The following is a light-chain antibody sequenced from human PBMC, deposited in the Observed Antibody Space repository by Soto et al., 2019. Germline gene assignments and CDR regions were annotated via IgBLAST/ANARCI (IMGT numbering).Light chain of an antibody. CDR1: QSVSSSY. J-gene: IGKJ1*01. CDR3: QQYGSSPET. CDR2: GAS. V-gene: IGKV3-20*01. Sequence: EMVLTQSPGTLSLSPGERATLSCRASQSVSSSYLAWYQQKPGQAPRLLIYGASSRATGIPDRFSGSGSGTDFTLTISRLEPEDCAVYYCQQYGSSPETFGQGTKVEIK.